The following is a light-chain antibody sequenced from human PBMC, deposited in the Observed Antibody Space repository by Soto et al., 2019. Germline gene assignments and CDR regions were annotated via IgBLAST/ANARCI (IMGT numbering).Light chain of an antibody. CDR1: QSVASNY. V-gene: IGKV3-20*01. CDR3: HQYSRSPIFT. Sequence: EIVLTQSTATLSLSPGERATLSCRASQSVASNYLAWYQKRPGQAPRLLIYAASTRAAGIPDRFTGSGSGTDFTLTISRLEPEDFAVFFCHQYSRSPIFTFGPGTTVDIK. CDR2: AAS. J-gene: IGKJ3*01.